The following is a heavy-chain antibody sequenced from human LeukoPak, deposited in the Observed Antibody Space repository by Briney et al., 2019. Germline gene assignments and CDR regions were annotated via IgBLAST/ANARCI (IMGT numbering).Heavy chain of an antibody. Sequence: ASVKVSCKASGYTFTGYYMHWVRQATGQGLEWMGWMNPNSGNTGYAQKFQGRVIITRNTSISTAYMELSSLRSEDTAVYYCALWFGELFYWGQGTLVTVSS. CDR2: MNPNSGNT. D-gene: IGHD3-10*01. CDR3: ALWFGELFY. V-gene: IGHV1-8*03. CDR1: GYTFTGYY. J-gene: IGHJ4*02.